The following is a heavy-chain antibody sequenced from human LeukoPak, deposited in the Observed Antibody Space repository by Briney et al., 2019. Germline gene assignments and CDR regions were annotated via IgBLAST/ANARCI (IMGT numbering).Heavy chain of an antibody. CDR3: ARGKANPFDI. J-gene: IGHJ3*02. CDR2: IKEDGSET. V-gene: IGHV3-7*01. CDR1: GFTFSNYW. Sequence: PGGSLRLSCAASGFTFSNYWMNWVRQAPGKGLEWVANIKEDGSETYYVDSVKGRFTISRDNARNSLYLQMNSLRAEDTAVYHCARGKANPFDIWGQGTMVTVSS.